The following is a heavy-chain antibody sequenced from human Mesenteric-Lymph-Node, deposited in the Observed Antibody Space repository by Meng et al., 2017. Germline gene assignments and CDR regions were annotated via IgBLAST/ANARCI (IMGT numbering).Heavy chain of an antibody. CDR2: ISSNSYYI. D-gene: IGHD1-26*01. CDR1: GFTFSSYS. V-gene: IGHV3-21*01. CDR3: AEGSGSYAVAY. Sequence: EVQLVESGGGLGKPGGSWRLSCAASGFTFSSYSMNWVRQAPGKGLEWVSYISSNSYYISYADSVKGRFTISRDNAKNSVYLQMNSLRAEDTAVYYCAEGSGSYAVAYWGQGTLVTVSS. J-gene: IGHJ4*02.